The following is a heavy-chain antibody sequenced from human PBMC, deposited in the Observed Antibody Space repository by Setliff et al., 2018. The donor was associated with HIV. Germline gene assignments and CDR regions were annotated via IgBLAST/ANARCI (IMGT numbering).Heavy chain of an antibody. J-gene: IGHJ4*02. D-gene: IGHD3-10*01. CDR2: MYHSGST. V-gene: IGHV4-38-2*02. CDR1: GYSISSGYY. CDR3: ARDGMVRGSKAFGY. Sequence: ASETLSLTCAVSGYSISSGYYWGWIRQPPGKGLEWIGSMYHSGSTYYNPSLKSRVTISVDTSKNQFSLKLSSVTAADTAVYYCARDGMVRGSKAFGYWGQGTLVTVSS.